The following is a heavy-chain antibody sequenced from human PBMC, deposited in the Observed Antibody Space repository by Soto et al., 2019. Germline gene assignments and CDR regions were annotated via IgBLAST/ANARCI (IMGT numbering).Heavy chain of an antibody. D-gene: IGHD3-9*01. CDR3: AREADILNWFDP. J-gene: IGHJ5*02. V-gene: IGHV3-48*01. CDR1: GFTVSSNY. Sequence: PGGSLRLSCAASGFTVSSNYMSWVRHAPGKGLEWVSYISSSSSTIYYADSVKGRFTISRDNAKNSLYLQMNSLRAEDTAVYYCAREADILNWFDPWGQGTLVTVSS. CDR2: ISSSSSTI.